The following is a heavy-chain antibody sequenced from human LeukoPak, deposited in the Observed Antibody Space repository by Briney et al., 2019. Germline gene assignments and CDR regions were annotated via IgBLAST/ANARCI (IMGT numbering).Heavy chain of an antibody. D-gene: IGHD3-10*01. CDR1: GFTFSSYS. Sequence: AGGSLRLSCAASGFTFSSYSMNWVRQAPGKGLEWVSSISGSSSYIYYADSVKGRFTISRDNAKNSLYLQMNSLRAEDTAVYYCARSHASYYYNYYYYGMDVWGQGTTVTVSS. CDR2: ISGSSSYI. J-gene: IGHJ6*02. V-gene: IGHV3-21*01. CDR3: ARSHASYYYNYYYYGMDV.